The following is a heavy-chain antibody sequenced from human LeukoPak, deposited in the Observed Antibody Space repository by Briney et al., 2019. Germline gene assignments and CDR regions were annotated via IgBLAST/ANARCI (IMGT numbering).Heavy chain of an antibody. CDR1: GGSFSGYY. CDR3: GRVRVELGLIDY. J-gene: IGHJ4*02. V-gene: IGHV4-34*01. Sequence: SETLSLTCAVYGGSFSGYYWSWIRQPPGKGLEWIGEINHSGSTNYNPSLKSRVTISVDTSKNQFSLKLSSVTASDTAVYYCGRVRVELGLIDYWGQGTLVTVSS. CDR2: INHSGST. D-gene: IGHD1-1*01.